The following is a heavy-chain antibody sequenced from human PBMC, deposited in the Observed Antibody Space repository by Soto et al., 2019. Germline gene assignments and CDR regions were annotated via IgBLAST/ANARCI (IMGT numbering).Heavy chain of an antibody. J-gene: IGHJ3*02. V-gene: IGHV4-31*03. D-gene: IGHD2-2*01. CDR3: ARVGIVVVPAARINDAFDI. CDR2: IYYSGST. CDR1: GGSISSGGYY. Sequence: QVQLQESGPGLVKPSQTLSLTCTVSGGSISSGGYYWSWIRQHPGKGLEWIGYIYYSGSTYYNPSLKSRVTISVDTSKNQFSLKLSSVTAADTAVYYCARVGIVVVPAARINDAFDIWGQGTMVTVSS.